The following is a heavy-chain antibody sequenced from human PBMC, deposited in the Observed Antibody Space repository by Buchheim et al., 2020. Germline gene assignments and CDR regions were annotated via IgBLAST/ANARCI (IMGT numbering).Heavy chain of an antibody. CDR3: AKGGGYCSGGSCPSHYYYGMDV. CDR1: GFTFSSYG. Sequence: QVQLVESGGGVVQPGRSLRLSCAASGFTFSSYGMHWVRQAPGKGLEWVAGISYDGSNKYYADSVKGRFTISRDNYKNTLYLQMNSLRAEDTAVYYCAKGGGYCSGGSCPSHYYYGMDVWGQGTT. J-gene: IGHJ6*02. CDR2: ISYDGSNK. D-gene: IGHD2-15*01. V-gene: IGHV3-30*18.